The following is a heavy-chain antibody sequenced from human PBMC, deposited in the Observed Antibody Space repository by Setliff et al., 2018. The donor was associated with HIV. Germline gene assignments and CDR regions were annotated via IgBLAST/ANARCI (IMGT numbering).Heavy chain of an antibody. V-gene: IGHV4-38-2*02. CDR1: GYSTSSGFY. CDR3: AGYTTAWFAPY. CDR2: IYYSGGT. Sequence: SETLSLTCNVSGYSTSSGFYWGWTRQPPGKGLEWIGYIYYSGGTTYNPSLKSRVTISVGASKSQFSLNLTSVTVADTAIYYCAGYTTAWFAPYWGQGTLVTVSS. J-gene: IGHJ4*02. D-gene: IGHD6-19*01.